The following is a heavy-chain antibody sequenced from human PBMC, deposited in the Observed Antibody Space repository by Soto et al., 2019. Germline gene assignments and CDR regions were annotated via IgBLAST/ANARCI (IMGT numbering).Heavy chain of an antibody. V-gene: IGHV3-48*01. CDR2: ISSSSSTI. CDR3: ARERATQGYYYMDV. CDR1: GFTFSSYS. J-gene: IGHJ6*03. Sequence: EVQLVESGGGLVQPGGSLRLSCAASGFTFSSYSMNWVRQAPGKGLEWVSYISSSSSTIYYADSVKGRFTISRDSAKNSLYLQMNSLRAEDTAVYYCARERATQGYYYMDVWGKGTTVTVSS.